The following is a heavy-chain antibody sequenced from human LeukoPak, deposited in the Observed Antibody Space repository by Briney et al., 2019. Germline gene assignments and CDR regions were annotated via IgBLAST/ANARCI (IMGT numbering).Heavy chain of an antibody. D-gene: IGHD2-15*01. CDR1: GYTFTSYG. CDR3: ARDRGVDYCSGGSCSHYYYYMDV. J-gene: IGHJ6*03. Sequence: ASVKVSCKASGYTFTSYGISWVRQAPGQGLEWMGWISTYNGNTNYAQKIQGRVTMTTDTSTSTAYMELRSLRSDDTAVYYCARDRGVDYCSGGSCSHYYYYMDVWGKGTTVTISS. CDR2: ISTYNGNT. V-gene: IGHV1-18*01.